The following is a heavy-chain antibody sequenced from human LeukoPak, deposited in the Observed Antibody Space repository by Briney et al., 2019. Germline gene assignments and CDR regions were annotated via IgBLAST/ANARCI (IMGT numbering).Heavy chain of an antibody. J-gene: IGHJ5*02. D-gene: IGHD3-3*01. V-gene: IGHV4-34*01. Sequence: SETLSLTCAVYGGSFSGYYWSWIRQPPGKGLEWIGEINHSGSTNYNPPLKSRVTISVDTSKNQFSLKLSSVTAADTAVYYCAADASTLEWSDRWGQGTLVTVSS. CDR3: AADASTLEWSDR. CDR1: GGSFSGYY. CDR2: INHSGST.